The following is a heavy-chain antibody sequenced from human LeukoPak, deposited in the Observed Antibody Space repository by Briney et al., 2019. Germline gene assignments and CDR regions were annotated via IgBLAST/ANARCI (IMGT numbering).Heavy chain of an antibody. V-gene: IGHV4-59*01. J-gene: IGHJ4*02. CDR1: GGSISSYY. CDR2: IYYSGST. Sequence: SETLSLTCTVSGGSISSYYWSWIRQPPGXXLEWIGYIYYSGSTNYNPSLKSRVTISVDTSKNQFSLKLSSVTAADTAVYYCARASYYYDSSEYYFDYWGQGTLVTVSS. D-gene: IGHD3-22*01. CDR3: ARASYYYDSSEYYFDY.